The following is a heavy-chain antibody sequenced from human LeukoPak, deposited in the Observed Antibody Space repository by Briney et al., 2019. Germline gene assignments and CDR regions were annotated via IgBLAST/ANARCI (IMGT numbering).Heavy chain of an antibody. V-gene: IGHV1-2*02. Sequence: ASVKVSCKASGYTFTGYYMHWVRQAPGQGLEWMGWINPNSGGTNYAQKFQGRVTMTRDTSISTAYMELSGLRSDDTAVYYCARDHGDYTTDANDYWGQGTLVTVSS. D-gene: IGHD4-17*01. CDR3: ARDHGDYTTDANDY. J-gene: IGHJ4*02. CDR1: GYTFTGYY. CDR2: INPNSGGT.